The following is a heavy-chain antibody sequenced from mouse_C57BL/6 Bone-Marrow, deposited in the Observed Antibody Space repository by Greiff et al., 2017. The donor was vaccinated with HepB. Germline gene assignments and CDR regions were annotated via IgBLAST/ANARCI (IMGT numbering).Heavy chain of an antibody. J-gene: IGHJ1*03. CDR1: GYAFTNYL. CDR2: INPGSGGT. Sequence: VKLQQSGAELVRPGTSVKVSCKASGYAFTNYLIEWVKQRPGQGLEWIGVINPGSGGTNYNEKFKGKATLTADKSSSTAYMQLSSLTSEDSAVYFCARYPTAVPGYFDVWGTGTTVTVSS. V-gene: IGHV1-54*01. CDR3: ARYPTAVPGYFDV. D-gene: IGHD1-1*01.